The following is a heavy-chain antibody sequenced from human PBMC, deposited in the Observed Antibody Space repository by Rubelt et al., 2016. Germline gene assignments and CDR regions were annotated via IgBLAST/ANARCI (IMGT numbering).Heavy chain of an antibody. D-gene: IGHD5-24*01. CDR2: IYYSGST. CDR1: GGSISSSSYY. Sequence: QLQLQESGPGLVKPSETLSLTCTVSGGSISSSSYYWGWIRQPPGKGLEWIGSIYYSGSTYYNPSLKSRVTLSVDTSKNQFSLKLSSVTAADTAVYYCAGLRRDGYNYPDLDYWGQETLVTVSS. V-gene: IGHV4-39*01. J-gene: IGHJ4*02. CDR3: AGLRRDGYNYPDLDY.